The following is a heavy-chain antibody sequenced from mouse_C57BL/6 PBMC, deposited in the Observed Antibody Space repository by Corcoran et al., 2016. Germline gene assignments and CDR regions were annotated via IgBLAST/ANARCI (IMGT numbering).Heavy chain of an antibody. CDR1: GFNIKNTY. CDR2: IDPANGNT. D-gene: IGHD2-14*01. CDR3: SRIPVRQGNYVDY. V-gene: IGHV14-3*01. Sequence: EVQLQQSVAELVRPGASVKLSCTASGFNIKNTYMHWVKQRPEQGLEWIGRIDPANGNTKYAPKFQGKATITADTSSNTAYLQLSSLTSEDTANYYCSRIPVRQGNYVDYWGQGTTLTVSS. J-gene: IGHJ2*01.